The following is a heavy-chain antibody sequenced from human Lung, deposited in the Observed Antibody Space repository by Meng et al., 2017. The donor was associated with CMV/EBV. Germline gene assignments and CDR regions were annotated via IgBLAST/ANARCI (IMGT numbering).Heavy chain of an antibody. D-gene: IGHD1-26*01. CDR1: GFIFSTYG. J-gene: IGHJ5*02. V-gene: IGHV3-30*02. Sequence: LTXAASGFIFSTYGMHWVRQAPGKGLEWVAFIRYDESDKYYADSVKGRFTISRDNSKNTLYLQMNSLRAEDTAVYYCAKWGSGSYCEAWGQGTVVTVAS. CDR3: AKWGSGSYCEA. CDR2: IRYDESDK.